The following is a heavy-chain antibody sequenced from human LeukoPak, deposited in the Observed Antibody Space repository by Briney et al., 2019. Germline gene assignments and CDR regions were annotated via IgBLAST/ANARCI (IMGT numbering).Heavy chain of an antibody. CDR1: GFTFSSYG. CDR3: AKVQDGSYWYEYFHH. Sequence: PGRSLRLSCAASGFTFSSYGMHWVRQAPGKGLEWVAVISYDGSNKYYADSVKGRFTISRDNAKNSLFLQMNSLRAEDTAVYYCAKVQDGSYWYEYFHHWGQGTVVTVSS. J-gene: IGHJ1*01. V-gene: IGHV3-30*18. D-gene: IGHD5-18*01. CDR2: ISYDGSNK.